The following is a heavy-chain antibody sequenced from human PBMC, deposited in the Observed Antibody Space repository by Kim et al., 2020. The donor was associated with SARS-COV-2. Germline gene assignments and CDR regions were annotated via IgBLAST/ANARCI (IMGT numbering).Heavy chain of an antibody. D-gene: IGHD1-26*01. Sequence: DEPALKSRVTITVDTSKNQFPLKLSPVTDADTAVYYCARVGGGATKLDYWGQGTLVTVSS. V-gene: IGHV4-30-4*07. CDR3: ARVGGGATKLDY. J-gene: IGHJ4*02.